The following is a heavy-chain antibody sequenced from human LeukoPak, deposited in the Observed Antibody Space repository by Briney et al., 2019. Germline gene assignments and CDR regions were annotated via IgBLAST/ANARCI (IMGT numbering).Heavy chain of an antibody. CDR3: ASDYFDSSDYPQTSHYYYMAV. V-gene: IGHV3-21*04. Sequence: PGGSLRLSCAASGYTFIRYSMNWVRQAPGKGLEWVASINSTSTFIYSAHSVKGRFTISRDTANNTLSLQMNSLRAEDTAMYYCASDYFDSSDYPQTSHYYYMAVWGKGTPVTVSS. CDR1: GYTFIRYS. CDR2: INSTSTFI. D-gene: IGHD3-22*01. J-gene: IGHJ6*03.